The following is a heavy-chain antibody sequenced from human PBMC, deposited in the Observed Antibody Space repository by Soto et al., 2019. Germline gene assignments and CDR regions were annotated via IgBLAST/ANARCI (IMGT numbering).Heavy chain of an antibody. D-gene: IGHD1-26*01. J-gene: IGHJ4*02. CDR3: ARSGFWDGDGDF. V-gene: IGHV1-8*01. Sequence: QVQLVQSGAEVKKPGASVKVSCKASGYTCSSYEIYLVRQAPGQGPEWVGWTNPTSGSAAYAQKLEGRITVTRNTSTRTTYLELRSLRSEDTAVYYCARSGFWDGDGDFWGQGTLVTVSS. CDR1: GYTCSSYE. CDR2: TNPTSGSA.